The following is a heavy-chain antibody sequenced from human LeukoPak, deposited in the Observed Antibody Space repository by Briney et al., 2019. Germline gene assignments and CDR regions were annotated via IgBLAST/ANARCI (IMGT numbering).Heavy chain of an antibody. J-gene: IGHJ4*02. CDR1: GFTFSSYW. D-gene: IGHD3-10*01. V-gene: IGHV3-74*01. CDR3: ARGYGSGSSHLGY. Sequence: PGGSLRLSCAASGFTFSSYWMHWVRQAPGKGLVWVSRIKSDGRTTSYADSVKGRFTISRDNGKNTLYLQMNSLRGEDTAVYYCARGYGSGSSHLGYWGQGTLVTVSS. CDR2: IKSDGRTT.